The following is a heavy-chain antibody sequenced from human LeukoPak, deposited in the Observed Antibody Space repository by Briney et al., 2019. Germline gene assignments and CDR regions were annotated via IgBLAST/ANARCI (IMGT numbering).Heavy chain of an antibody. Sequence: GASVKVSCKASGYTFTSYDINWVRQATGQGLEWMGWMNPNSGNTGYAQKFQGRVTMTRNTSISTAYMELRSLRSDDTAVYYCARSSSSGWYGDYYYGMDVWGQGTTVTVSS. CDR1: GYTFTSYD. V-gene: IGHV1-8*01. J-gene: IGHJ6*02. D-gene: IGHD6-19*01. CDR2: MNPNSGNT. CDR3: ARSSSSGWYGDYYYGMDV.